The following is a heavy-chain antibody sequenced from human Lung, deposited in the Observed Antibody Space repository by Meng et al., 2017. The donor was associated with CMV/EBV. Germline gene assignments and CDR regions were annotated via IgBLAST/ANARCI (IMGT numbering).Heavy chain of an antibody. CDR2: ISDSGTT. CDR1: GDYITSSY. J-gene: IGHJ5*01. V-gene: IGHV4-59*01. CDR3: ARVPLIGTYNDS. D-gene: IGHD1-26*01. Sequence: QVQLQESGPGLVKPSETLSLTCSVSGDYITSSYWSWIRQPPGKGLEWIGHISDSGTTNYKASLESRVTLSLDTSKRRFSLKLTSVTAADTAVYFCARVPLIGTYNDSWGQGTLVTVSS.